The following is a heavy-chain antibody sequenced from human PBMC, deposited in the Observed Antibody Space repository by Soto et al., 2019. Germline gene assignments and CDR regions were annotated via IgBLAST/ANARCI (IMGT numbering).Heavy chain of an antibody. Sequence: QVHLVQSGAEVKKPGSSVKVSCEASADTFNSHTLSWVRQAPGQGLEWMGRIIPSLDMANYAQNFQGRVSITADKSTYTAYMELSSLRSEDTAIYCCARDVSLSGGFDQWGQGARVTVSS. D-gene: IGHD2-15*01. J-gene: IGHJ4*02. CDR2: IIPSLDMA. V-gene: IGHV1-69*08. CDR3: ARDVSLSGGFDQ. CDR1: ADTFNSHT.